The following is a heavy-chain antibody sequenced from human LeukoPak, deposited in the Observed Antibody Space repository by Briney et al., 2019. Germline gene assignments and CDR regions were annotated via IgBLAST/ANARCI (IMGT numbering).Heavy chain of an antibody. V-gene: IGHV3-23*01. D-gene: IGHD3-10*01. J-gene: IGHJ4*02. CDR2: ISGSGGST. Sequence: PGGSLRLSCAASGFTFSSYAMSRVRQAPGKGLEWVSAISGSGGSTYYADSVKGRFTISRDNSKNTLHLQMNSLRAEDTAVYYCAKDPYYGSGSYYDYWGQGTLVTVSS. CDR1: GFTFSSYA. CDR3: AKDPYYGSGSYYDY.